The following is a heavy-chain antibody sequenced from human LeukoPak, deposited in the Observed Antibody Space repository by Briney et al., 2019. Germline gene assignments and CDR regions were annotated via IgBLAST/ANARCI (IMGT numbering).Heavy chain of an antibody. CDR1: GFSFPYG. CDR2: ITNSGENT. D-gene: IGHD3-10*01. J-gene: IGHJ5*02. CDR3: AKDLMRDRWFGES. Sequence: GGSLRLSCEASGFSFPYGMSWVRQAPGKGLEWVSGITNSGENTYYADSVKGRFTISKDTSRNTLYLQMSSLRTEDTAVYYCAKDLMRDRWFGESWGQGTLVTVSS. V-gene: IGHV3-23*01.